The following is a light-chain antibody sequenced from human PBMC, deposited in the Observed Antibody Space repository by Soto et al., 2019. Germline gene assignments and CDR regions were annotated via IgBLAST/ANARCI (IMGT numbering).Light chain of an antibody. Sequence: QSALTQPASVSGSPGPSITISCTGTSSDIGGYNFVSWYQHHPGKAPKVMICDVFYRPSGGSNRLSGSKYGNTASLTISELHAEDEADYYCMSYTDSVTFVFGTGTKLTVL. CDR2: DVF. J-gene: IGLJ1*01. V-gene: IGLV2-14*03. CDR1: SSDIGGYNF. CDR3: MSYTDSVTFV.